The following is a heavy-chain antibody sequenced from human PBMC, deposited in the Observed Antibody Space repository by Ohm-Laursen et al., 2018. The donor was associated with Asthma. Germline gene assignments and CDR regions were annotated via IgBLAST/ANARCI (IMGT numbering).Heavy chain of an antibody. J-gene: IGHJ4*02. D-gene: IGHD1-1*01. CDR2: ISYSGTP. Sequence: TLSLTCTVSGDPISDTYTWGWVRQPPGKGLEYIGTISYSGTPYDNPSLRSRVTISVDTSKNQLSLKVSSVTAADTAVYYCLRSRTRGAFDYWGQGRLVTVSS. V-gene: IGHV4-39*01. CDR3: LRSRTRGAFDY. CDR1: GDPISDTYT.